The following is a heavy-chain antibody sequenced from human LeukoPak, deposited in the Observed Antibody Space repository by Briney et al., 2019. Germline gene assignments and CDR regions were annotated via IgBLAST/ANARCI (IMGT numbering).Heavy chain of an antibody. CDR1: GFTFSSYE. CDR3: AREWHNFFDY. CDR2: ISSSGSTI. Sequence: GGSLRLSCAASGFTFSSYEMNRVRQAPGKGLEWVSYISSSGSTIYYADSVKGRFTISRDNAKNSLYLQMNSLRAEDTAVYYCAREWHNFFDYWGQGTLVTVSS. D-gene: IGHD5-12*01. V-gene: IGHV3-48*03. J-gene: IGHJ4*02.